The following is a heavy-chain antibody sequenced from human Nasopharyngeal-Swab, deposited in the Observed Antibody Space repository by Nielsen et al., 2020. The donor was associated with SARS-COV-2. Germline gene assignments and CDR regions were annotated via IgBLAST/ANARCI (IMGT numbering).Heavy chain of an antibody. D-gene: IGHD6-13*01. CDR3: ARGVRVAAADYFDY. V-gene: IGHV3-30-3*01. J-gene: IGHJ4*02. CDR2: ISYDGSNK. Sequence: WIRQPPRKGLEWVAVISYDGSNKYYADSVKGRFTISRDNSKNTLYLQMNSLRAEDTAVYYCARGVRVAAADYFDYWGQGTLVTVSS.